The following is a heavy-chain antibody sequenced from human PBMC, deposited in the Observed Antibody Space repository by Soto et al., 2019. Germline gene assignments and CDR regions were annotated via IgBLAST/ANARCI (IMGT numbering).Heavy chain of an antibody. Sequence: GGSLRLSCAASGFTLSSYWMSWVRQAPGKGLEWVANIKQDGSEKYYVDSVKGRFTISRDNAKNSLYLQMNSLRAEDTAVYYCARDWYYYDSSGPSYWGQGTLVTAPQ. J-gene: IGHJ4*02. CDR1: GFTLSSYW. D-gene: IGHD3-22*01. CDR2: IKQDGSEK. CDR3: ARDWYYYDSSGPSY. V-gene: IGHV3-7*01.